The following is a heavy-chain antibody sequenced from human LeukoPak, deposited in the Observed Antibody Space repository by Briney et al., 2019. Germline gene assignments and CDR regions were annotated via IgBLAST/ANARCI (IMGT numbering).Heavy chain of an antibody. J-gene: IGHJ6*03. CDR1: GYSFTSYW. V-gene: IGHV5-51*01. CDR3: ASTSIAARSLYYMDV. D-gene: IGHD6-6*01. Sequence: GESLKISCKGSGYSFTSYWIGWVRQMPGKGLGWMGIIYPGDSDTRYSPSFQGQVTISADKSISTAYLQWSSLKASDTAMYYCASTSIAARSLYYMDVWGKGTTVTVSS. CDR2: IYPGDSDT.